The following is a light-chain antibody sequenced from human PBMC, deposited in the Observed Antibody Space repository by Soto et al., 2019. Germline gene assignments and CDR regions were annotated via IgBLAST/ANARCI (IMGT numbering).Light chain of an antibody. CDR3: QQYYSTPRT. CDR1: QSVLYSSNNKNY. J-gene: IGKJ1*01. CDR2: WAS. V-gene: IGKV4-1*01. Sequence: DIVMTQSPDSLAVSLGERATINCKSSQSVLYSSNNKNYLAWYQQKPGQPPKLLIFWASSRKSGVPDRFSGSGCGTDFTLTISSLQAEDVAVYYCQQYYSTPRTFGQGTKVEIK.